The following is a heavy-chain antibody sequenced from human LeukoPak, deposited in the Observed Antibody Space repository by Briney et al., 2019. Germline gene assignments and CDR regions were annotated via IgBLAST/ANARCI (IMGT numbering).Heavy chain of an antibody. Sequence: PGGSLRLSCAGSGITFSTYWMHWVRQAPGKGLVWVSRINSEGSTISYADSVKGRFTLSRDNAKNTLFLQMNSLRAEDTAVYYCARISSDSISYYDHWGQGTLVTVSS. J-gene: IGHJ4*02. CDR3: ARISSDSISYYDH. CDR2: INSEGSTI. CDR1: GITFSTYW. V-gene: IGHV3-74*01. D-gene: IGHD3-22*01.